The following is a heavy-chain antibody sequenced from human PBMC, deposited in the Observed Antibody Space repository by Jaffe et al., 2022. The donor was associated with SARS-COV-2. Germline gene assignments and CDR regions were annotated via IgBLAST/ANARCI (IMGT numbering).Heavy chain of an antibody. CDR2: ISYDGSNK. D-gene: IGHD4-17*01. Sequence: QVQLVESGGGVVQPGRSLRLSCAASGFTFSSYAMHWVRQAPGKGLEWVAVISYDGSNKYYADSVKGRFTISRDNSKNTLYLQMNSLRAEDTAVYYCARDYGDGGRRFDYWGQGTLVTVSS. CDR3: ARDYGDGGRRFDY. V-gene: IGHV3-30-3*01. CDR1: GFTFSSYA. J-gene: IGHJ4*02.